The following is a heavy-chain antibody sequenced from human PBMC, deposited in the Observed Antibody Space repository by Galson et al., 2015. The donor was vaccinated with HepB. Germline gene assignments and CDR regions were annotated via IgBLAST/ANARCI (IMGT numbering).Heavy chain of an antibody. J-gene: IGHJ4*02. Sequence: SLRLSCAASGFTFSSYAMHWVRQAPGKGLEWVAVISYDGSNKYYADSVKGRFTISRDNSKNTLYLQMNSLRAEDTAVYYCARDYSSSTPSYWGQGTLVTVSS. CDR2: ISYDGSNK. CDR3: ARDYSSSTPSY. V-gene: IGHV3-30-3*01. CDR1: GFTFSSYA. D-gene: IGHD6-6*01.